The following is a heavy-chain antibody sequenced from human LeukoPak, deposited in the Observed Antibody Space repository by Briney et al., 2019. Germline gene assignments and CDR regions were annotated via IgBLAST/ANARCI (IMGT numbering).Heavy chain of an antibody. J-gene: IGHJ3*02. D-gene: IGHD6-6*01. V-gene: IGHV3-7*01. Sequence: GGSLRLSCAASGFTFSSYWMSWVRQAPGKGLEWVANIRHDGSEKYYVDSVKGRFTISRDNAKDSLYLQMNSLRAEDTAVFYCARGGEYSSSPDAFDIWGQGTMVTVPS. CDR3: ARGGEYSSSPDAFDI. CDR1: GFTFSSYW. CDR2: IRHDGSEK.